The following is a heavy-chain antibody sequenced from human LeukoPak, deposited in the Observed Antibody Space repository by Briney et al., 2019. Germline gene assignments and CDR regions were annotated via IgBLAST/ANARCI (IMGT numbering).Heavy chain of an antibody. J-gene: IGHJ4*02. Sequence: GGSLRLSCAASGFTFSSYSMNWVRQAPGKGLEWVSSISSSSSYIYYADSVKGRFTISRDNAKNSLYLQMNSLRAEDTAVYYCARHRYCSSTSCHPVEYWGQGTLVTVSS. CDR1: GFTFSSYS. D-gene: IGHD2-2*01. V-gene: IGHV3-21*01. CDR3: ARHRYCSSTSCHPVEY. CDR2: ISSSSSYI.